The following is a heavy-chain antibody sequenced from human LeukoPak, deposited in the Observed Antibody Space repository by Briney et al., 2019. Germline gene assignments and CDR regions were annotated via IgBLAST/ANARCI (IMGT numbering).Heavy chain of an antibody. D-gene: IGHD4-17*01. CDR3: ARVGLTTVTTFMISDAFDI. CDR1: GGSISSGGYY. J-gene: IGHJ3*02. CDR2: IYYSGST. Sequence: PSETLSLTCTVSGGSISSGGYYWSWIRQHPGQGLEWIGYIYYSGSTYYNPSLKSRATISVDTSKNQFSLKLSSVTAADTAVYYCARVGLTTVTTFMISDAFDIWGQGTMVTVSS. V-gene: IGHV4-31*03.